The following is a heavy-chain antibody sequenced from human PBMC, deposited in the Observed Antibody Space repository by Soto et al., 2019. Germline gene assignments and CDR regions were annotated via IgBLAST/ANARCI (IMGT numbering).Heavy chain of an antibody. CDR2: IKGDGTNT. CDR3: ARSESSANKA. Sequence: PGGSLSLSCASSCFTFSCYWIHWVRQAPGKGEGWVSRIKGDGTNTASADSVKGRFTISRDNVNNTLYLQMNSLRAYDTAGEFHARSESSANKAWGDGTLVRVSS. V-gene: IGHV3-74*01. CDR1: CFTFSCYW. D-gene: IGHD5-18*01. J-gene: IGHJ4*01.